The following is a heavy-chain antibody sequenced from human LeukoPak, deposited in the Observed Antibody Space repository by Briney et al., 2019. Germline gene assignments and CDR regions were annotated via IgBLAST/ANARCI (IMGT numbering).Heavy chain of an antibody. J-gene: IGHJ6*04. V-gene: IGHV4-59*01. CDR2: IYYSGST. Sequence: SETLFLTCTVSGGSISSYYWSWIRQPPGKGQEWIGYIYYSGSTNYNPSLKSRVTISVDTSKNQFSLKLSSVTAADTAVYYCAGGSGRDYYYYYGMDVWGKGTTVTVSS. CDR1: GGSISSYY. D-gene: IGHD3-10*01. CDR3: AGGSGRDYYYYYGMDV.